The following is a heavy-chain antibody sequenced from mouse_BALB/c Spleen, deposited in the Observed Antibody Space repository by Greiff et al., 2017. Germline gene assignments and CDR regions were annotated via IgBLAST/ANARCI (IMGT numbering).Heavy chain of an antibody. CDR2: INPGSGGT. V-gene: IGHV1-54*03. Sequence: QVQLQQSGAELVRPGTSVKVSCKASGYAFTNYLIEWVKQRPGQGLEWIGVINPGSGGTNYNEKFKGKATLTADKSSSTAYMQLSSLTSDDSAVYFCASLNWDDAMDYWGQGTSVTVSS. J-gene: IGHJ4*01. CDR1: GYAFTNYL. CDR3: ASLNWDDAMDY. D-gene: IGHD4-1*02.